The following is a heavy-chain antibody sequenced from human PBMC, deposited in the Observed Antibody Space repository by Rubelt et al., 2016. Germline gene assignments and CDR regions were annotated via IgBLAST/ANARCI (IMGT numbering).Heavy chain of an antibody. CDR2: ISAYNGNT. J-gene: IGHJ4*02. V-gene: IGHV1-18*04. CDR1: GYTFTGYY. D-gene: IGHD5-24*01. Sequence: QVQLVQSGAEVKKPGASVKVSCKASGYTFTGYYMHWVRQAPGQGLEWMGWISAYNGNTNYAQKVQGRGAMTTDTSTSTAYMELRSLRSDDTAVYYCARERDDYGDYWGQGTLVTVSS. CDR3: ARERDDYGDY.